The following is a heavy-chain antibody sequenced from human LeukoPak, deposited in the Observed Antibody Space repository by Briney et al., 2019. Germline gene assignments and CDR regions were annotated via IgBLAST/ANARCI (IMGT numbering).Heavy chain of an antibody. V-gene: IGHV3-23*01. D-gene: IGHD6-19*01. CDR3: AKESGYSSAWPDH. Sequence: PGGSLRLSCTASGFTFGDYAMSWVRQAPGKGLEWVSAISVSGVGTYYADSVKGRFTISRDNSKNTLYLQMNSLRADGTAVYFCAKESGYSSAWPDHWGQGTLVTVSS. J-gene: IGHJ4*02. CDR1: GFTFGDYA. CDR2: ISVSGVGT.